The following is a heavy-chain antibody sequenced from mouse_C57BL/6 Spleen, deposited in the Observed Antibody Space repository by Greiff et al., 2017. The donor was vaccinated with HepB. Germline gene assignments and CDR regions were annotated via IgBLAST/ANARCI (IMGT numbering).Heavy chain of an antibody. CDR2: IDPSDSET. J-gene: IGHJ1*03. Sequence: QVQLQQPGAELVRPGSSVKLSCTASGYTFTSYWMHWVKQRPIQGLEWIGNIDPSDSETHYNQKFKDKATLTVDKSSSTAYMQLSSLTSEDAAVYSSAREGVYYYGSSSDWYFDVWGTGTTVTVSS. V-gene: IGHV1-52*01. CDR1: GYTFTSYW. CDR3: AREGVYYYGSSSDWYFDV. D-gene: IGHD1-1*01.